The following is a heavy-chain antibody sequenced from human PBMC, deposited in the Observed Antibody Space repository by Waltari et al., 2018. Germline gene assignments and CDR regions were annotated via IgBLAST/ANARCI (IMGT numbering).Heavy chain of an antibody. D-gene: IGHD2-15*01. CDR2: ASYSGST. Sequence: QVQLQESGPGLVKPSETLSLTCTLSGSFYYLSWIRQPPGKGLECLGYASYSGSTYYSPSLQSRVTILVGSSRSQFSLQLSAVTAADTAVYYCATLGARYSNAFDVWGQGTMVTVSS. V-gene: IGHV4-59*08. J-gene: IGHJ3*01. CDR3: ATLGARYSNAFDV. CDR1: GSFYY.